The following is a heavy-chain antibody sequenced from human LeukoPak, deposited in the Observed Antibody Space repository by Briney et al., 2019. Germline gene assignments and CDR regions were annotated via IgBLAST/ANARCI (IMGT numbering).Heavy chain of an antibody. Sequence: ASVKVSCKASGYTFTRYDINWVRQATGQGLEWMGWMNPNSGNTGYAQKFQGRVTMTRNTSISTAYMELSSLRSEDTAVYYCARRSYSNHYYYYYYMDVWGKGTTVTVSS. J-gene: IGHJ6*03. CDR3: ARRSYSNHYYYYYYMDV. D-gene: IGHD4-11*01. CDR2: MNPNSGNT. V-gene: IGHV1-8*01. CDR1: GYTFTRYD.